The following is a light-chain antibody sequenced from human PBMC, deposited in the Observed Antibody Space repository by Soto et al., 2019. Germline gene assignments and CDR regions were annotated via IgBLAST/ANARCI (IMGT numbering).Light chain of an antibody. J-gene: IGKJ1*01. CDR2: RVS. Sequence: DIQMTQSPSSLSASVEDRVIITCRASQGISSSLAWYQQKPGKAPRLLISRVSTLQSGVPSRFSGSGSATDFTLTISRLEPEDFAVYYCQQYGDSPRTFGQGTKVDI. CDR1: QGISSS. V-gene: IGKV1-9*01. CDR3: QQYGDSPRT.